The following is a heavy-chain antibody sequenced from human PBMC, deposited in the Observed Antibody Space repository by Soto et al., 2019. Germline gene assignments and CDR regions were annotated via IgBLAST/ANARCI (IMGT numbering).Heavy chain of an antibody. CDR3: ARQIGYCSSTSCWAYCGGDCYLDY. D-gene: IGHD2-2*01. CDR2: IDTDGGGT. V-gene: IGHV3-74*01. Sequence: GGSLRLSCEASGFTLRSHRIHWLRQAPGKGLEWVSRIDTDGGGTSYADSVKGRFTISTDNAKNTVYLQMNGLRAEDTAVYYCARQIGYCSSTSCWAYCGGDCYLDYWGQGT. J-gene: IGHJ4*02. CDR1: GFTLRSHR.